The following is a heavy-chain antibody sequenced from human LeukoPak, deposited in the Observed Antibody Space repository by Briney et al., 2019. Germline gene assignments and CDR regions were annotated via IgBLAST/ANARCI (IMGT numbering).Heavy chain of an antibody. Sequence: PSETLSLTCTVSGGSISSYYWSWIRQPPGKGLEWVGYIYYSGSTNYNPSLKSRVTISVDKSKNQFSLKLSSVTAADTAVYYCARHDRVPTYYYDSSGPPYAFDIWGQGTMVTVSS. J-gene: IGHJ3*02. D-gene: IGHD3-22*01. CDR2: IYYSGST. CDR1: GGSISSYY. CDR3: ARHDRVPTYYYDSSGPPYAFDI. V-gene: IGHV4-59*08.